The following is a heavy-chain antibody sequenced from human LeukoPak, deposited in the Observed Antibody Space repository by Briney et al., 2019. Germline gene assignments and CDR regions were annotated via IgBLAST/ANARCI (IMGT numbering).Heavy chain of an antibody. D-gene: IGHD3-3*01. Sequence: GGSLRLSCADSGFTFSSYEMNWVRQAPGKGLEWVSYISSSGSSIYYADSVKGRFTISRDNAKNSLYLQMNSLRAEDTAVYYCARGDPYFDFWSCYHWGQGTLVTVSS. CDR2: ISSSGSSI. V-gene: IGHV3-48*03. CDR3: ARGDPYFDFWSCYH. J-gene: IGHJ4*02. CDR1: GFTFSSYE.